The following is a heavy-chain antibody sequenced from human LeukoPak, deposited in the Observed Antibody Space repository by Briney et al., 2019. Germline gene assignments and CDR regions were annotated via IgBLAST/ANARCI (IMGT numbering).Heavy chain of an antibody. CDR1: GFTFSTSG. J-gene: IGHJ4*02. Sequence: PGGSLRLSCAASGFTFSTSGMPWVRQAPGKGLEWVAVIWSDGSKKLHADSVKGRFTISRDNSKNTLYLQMNSLRAEDTAIYYCASGSDSSGYYFYWGQGTLVTVSS. CDR3: ASGSDSSGYYFY. D-gene: IGHD3-22*01. CDR2: IWSDGSKK. V-gene: IGHV3-33*01.